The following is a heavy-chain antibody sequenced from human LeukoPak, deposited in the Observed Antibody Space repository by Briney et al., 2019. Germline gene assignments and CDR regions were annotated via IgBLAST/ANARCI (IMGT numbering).Heavy chain of an antibody. Sequence: ASVKVSCKASGYTFTSYYMHWVRQAPGQGLEWMGIINPSGGSTSYAQKFQGRVTMTRETSPSTVYMELSSLRSEETAVYYCARSPNDFWSGYYFHYWGQGTLVTVSS. CDR1: GYTFTSYY. J-gene: IGHJ4*02. V-gene: IGHV1-46*03. CDR2: INPSGGST. D-gene: IGHD3-3*01. CDR3: ARSPNDFWSGYYFHY.